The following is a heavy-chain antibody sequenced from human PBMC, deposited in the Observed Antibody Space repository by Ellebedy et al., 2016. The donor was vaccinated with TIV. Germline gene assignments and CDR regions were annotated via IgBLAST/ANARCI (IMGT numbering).Heavy chain of an antibody. J-gene: IGHJ6*02. CDR1: GGSISSYY. D-gene: IGHD2-2*01. CDR2: IYYSGST. Sequence: MPSETLSLTCTVSGGSISSYYWSWIRQPPGKGLEWMGYIYYSGSTNYNPSLKSRVTISVDTSKNQFSLKLSSVTAADTAVYYCARGRRRLYCSSTSCQTYYYYGMDVWGQGTTVTVSS. V-gene: IGHV4-59*12. CDR3: ARGRRRLYCSSTSCQTYYYYGMDV.